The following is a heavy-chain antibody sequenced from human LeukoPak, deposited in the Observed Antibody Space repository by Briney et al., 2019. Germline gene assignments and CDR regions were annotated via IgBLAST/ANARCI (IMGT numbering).Heavy chain of an antibody. CDR1: GGSFSGYY. D-gene: IGHD3-3*01. Sequence: PSETLSLTCAVYGGSFSGYYWSWIRQPPGKGLEWIGEINHSGSTNYNPSLKSRVTISVDTSKNQFSLRLSSVTDADTAVYYCARGRTYDFWSGYPLNFDYWGQGTLVTVSS. V-gene: IGHV4-34*01. J-gene: IGHJ4*02. CDR3: ARGRTYDFWSGYPLNFDY. CDR2: INHSGST.